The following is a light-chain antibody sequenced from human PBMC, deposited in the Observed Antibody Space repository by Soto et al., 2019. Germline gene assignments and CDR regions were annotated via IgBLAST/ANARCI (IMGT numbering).Light chain of an antibody. V-gene: IGKV3-20*01. CDR2: VAS. CDR3: QQYGSSPLS. CDR1: QSVSSSY. Sequence: EIVLTQSPGTLSFSPGERATLSCTASQSVSSSYLAWYQQKPGQAPRLLIYVASSRATDIPHRFSGSRSGTYFTLTISILEPEDVAVYYCQQYGSSPLSVGQGTKLEIK. J-gene: IGKJ2*01.